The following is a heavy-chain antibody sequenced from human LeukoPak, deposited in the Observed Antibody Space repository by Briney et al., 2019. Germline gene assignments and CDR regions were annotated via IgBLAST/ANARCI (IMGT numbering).Heavy chain of an antibody. V-gene: IGHV1-69*13. CDR2: IIPIFKTA. J-gene: IGHJ4*02. D-gene: IGHD3-10*01. Sequence: SVRVSSKASGGTFSTYAMSWVRQAPGQGLEWMGEIIPIFKTAKYTKTFQGRVTITADESTSTAYMELSSLRSDDTAVYYCAREGSLSGIYSYWGQGTLVTVSS. CDR3: AREGSLSGIYSY. CDR1: GGTFSTYA.